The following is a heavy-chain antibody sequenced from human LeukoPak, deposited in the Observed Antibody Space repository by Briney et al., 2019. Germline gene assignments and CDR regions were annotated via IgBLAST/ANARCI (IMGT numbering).Heavy chain of an antibody. V-gene: IGHV3-49*04. CDR2: IRSKAYGGTT. CDR3: TRWYYYDSSGYYYPFFDY. D-gene: IGHD3-22*01. CDR1: GFTFSSYE. J-gene: IGHJ4*02. Sequence: GGSLRLSCAASGFTFSSYEMNWVRQAPGKGLEWVGFIRSKAYGGTTEYAASVKGRFTISRDDSKSIAYLQMNSLKTEDTAVYYCTRWYYYDSSGYYYPFFDYWGQGTLVTVSS.